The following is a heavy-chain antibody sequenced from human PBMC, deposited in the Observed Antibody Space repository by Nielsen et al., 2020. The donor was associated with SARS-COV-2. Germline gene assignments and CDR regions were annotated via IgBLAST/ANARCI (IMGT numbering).Heavy chain of an antibody. Sequence: SLKISCAASGFTFDDYAMHWVRQAPGKGLEWVSGISWNSGSIGYADSVKGRFTISRDNSKNTLYLQMNSLRAEDTAVYYCARDFVPGSGWPFDYWGQGTLVTVSS. CDR2: ISWNSGSI. CDR1: GFTFDDYA. J-gene: IGHJ4*02. D-gene: IGHD6-19*01. V-gene: IGHV3-9*01. CDR3: ARDFVPGSGWPFDY.